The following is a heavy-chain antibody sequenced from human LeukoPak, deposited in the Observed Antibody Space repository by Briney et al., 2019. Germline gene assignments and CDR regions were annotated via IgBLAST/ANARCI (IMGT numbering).Heavy chain of an antibody. J-gene: IGHJ4*02. Sequence: GGSLRLSCVASGFAFRNNAMSWVRQAPGKGLEWVSLISDSGGSTNYPDSVKGRFTISRDNSKNTLYLQMNTLRAEDTAIYYCASSYGSSAYYPFDYWGQGTLVTVFS. V-gene: IGHV3-23*01. CDR1: GFAFRNNA. CDR3: ASSYGSSAYYPFDY. CDR2: ISDSGGST. D-gene: IGHD3-22*01.